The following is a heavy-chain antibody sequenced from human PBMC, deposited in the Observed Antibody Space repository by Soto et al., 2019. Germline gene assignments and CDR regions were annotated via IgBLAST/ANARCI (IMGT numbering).Heavy chain of an antibody. Sequence: SETLSPTCTVSGGSISRYYWSWIRQPPGKGLEWIGYIYYIGSTNYNPSLKSRVTISVDTSKNQFSLKLTSVTAADTAVYYCARDKITGLFDYWGQGPRSPSPQ. V-gene: IGHV4-59*12. J-gene: IGHJ4*02. CDR1: GGSISRYY. CDR3: ARDKITGLFDY. D-gene: IGHD2-8*02. CDR2: IYYIGST.